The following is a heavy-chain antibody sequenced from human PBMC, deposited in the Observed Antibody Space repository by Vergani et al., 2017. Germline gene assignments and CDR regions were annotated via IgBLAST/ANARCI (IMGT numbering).Heavy chain of an antibody. CDR2: IYTSGST. J-gene: IGHJ3*02. D-gene: IGHD3-22*01. CDR1: GGSISSYY. CDR3: ARVGYYESSGKEAFDI. Sequence: QVQLQESGPGLVKPSETLSLTCTVSGGSISSYYWSWIRQPAGKGLEWIGRIYTSGSTNYNPSLKSRVTMSVDTSKNQFSLKLSSVTAADTAVYYCARVGYYESSGKEAFDIWGQGTMVTVSS. V-gene: IGHV4-4*07.